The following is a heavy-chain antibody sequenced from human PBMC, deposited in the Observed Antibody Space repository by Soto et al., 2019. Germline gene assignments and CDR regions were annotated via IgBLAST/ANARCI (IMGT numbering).Heavy chain of an antibody. V-gene: IGHV4-39*01. CDR3: ARLGALYRSAFHF. Sequence: QLQLQESGPGLVKPSETLSLTCTVSGGSISSSSYYWGWIRQPPGKGLERIGSIYYSGSTYYNPSLKSRVTISVDTSKNQFSLKLSSVTAADMAVYYCARLGALYRSAFHFWGQGTLFTVSS. CDR1: GGSISSSSYY. D-gene: IGHD6-19*01. J-gene: IGHJ4*02. CDR2: IYYSGST.